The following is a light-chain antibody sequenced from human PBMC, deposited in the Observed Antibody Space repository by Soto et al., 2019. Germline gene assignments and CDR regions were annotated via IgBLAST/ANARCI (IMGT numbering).Light chain of an antibody. V-gene: IGKV3-15*01. CDR3: QQYHNWPPYT. J-gene: IGKJ2*01. Sequence: EIVMTQSPATLSVSPGERATLSCRASQIVSTNLAWYQQKPGQAPRLLMYGASTRATGIPARFSGSGSGTEFTLTISSLQSEDFAVYYCQQYHNWPPYTFGQGTKLEIK. CDR2: GAS. CDR1: QIVSTN.